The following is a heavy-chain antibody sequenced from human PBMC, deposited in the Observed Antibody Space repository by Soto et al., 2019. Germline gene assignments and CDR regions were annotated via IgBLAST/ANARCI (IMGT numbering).Heavy chain of an antibody. CDR3: AKSWELRRFFAS. Sequence: QVQLQESGPGVVKSSGTLSLTCAVCGASIIRKSWWIWVRQSPGKGLEWIGEIHHAGSTTYNSSLDSRVTMSVDKSKNHFSLILSSVTAADTALSYCAKSWELRRFFASWGQGTLVTVSS. CDR2: IHHAGST. CDR1: GASIIRKSW. J-gene: IGHJ4*02. V-gene: IGHV4-4*02. D-gene: IGHD1-26*01.